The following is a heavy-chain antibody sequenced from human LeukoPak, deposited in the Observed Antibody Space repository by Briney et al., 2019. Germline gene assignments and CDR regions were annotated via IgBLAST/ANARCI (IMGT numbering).Heavy chain of an antibody. CDR2: IDPSDSDT. V-gene: IGHV5-51*01. CDR3: ATYSRRVGTLNAFDI. J-gene: IGHJ3*02. D-gene: IGHD6-13*01. CDR1: GYSFTSYW. Sequence: GESLNISCKGPGYSFTSYWIGWVRQMPGKGLEWLGIIDPSDSDTRYSPSFQGQVTISADKSINTAYLQWSSLKASDTAMYYCATYSRRVGTLNAFDIWGQGTMVTVSS.